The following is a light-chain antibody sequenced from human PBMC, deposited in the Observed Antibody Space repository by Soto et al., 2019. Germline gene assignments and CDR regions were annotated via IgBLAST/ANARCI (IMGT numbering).Light chain of an antibody. CDR2: DVS. V-gene: IGLV2-14*01. Sequence: QSVLTQPASGSWAPGQSITISSTGTSSDVVGYNYVSWYQQHPGKAPKFMIYDVSNRPSGVSNRFSGSKSGNTASLTISGLQAEDEADYYCSSYTTSNTRQIVFGTGTKVTVL. CDR1: SSDVVGYNY. CDR3: SSYTTSNTRQIV. J-gene: IGLJ1*01.